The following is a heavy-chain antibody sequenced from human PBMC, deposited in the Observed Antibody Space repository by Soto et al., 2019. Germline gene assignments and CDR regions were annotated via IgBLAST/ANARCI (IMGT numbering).Heavy chain of an antibody. D-gene: IGHD6-13*01. V-gene: IGHV1-46*01. CDR1: GYTFTSYY. CDR3: ARDLPKVIAAVGPGRAFDY. CDR2: INPSGGST. Sequence: QVQLVQSGAEVKKPGASVKVSCKASGYTFTSYYMHWVRQAPGQGLEWMGIINPSGGSTSYAQKFQGRVTRTRATSTSKVSMGLRSRGSEDTAVYYGARDLPKVIAAVGPGRAFDYWGREPWSPSPQ. J-gene: IGHJ4*02.